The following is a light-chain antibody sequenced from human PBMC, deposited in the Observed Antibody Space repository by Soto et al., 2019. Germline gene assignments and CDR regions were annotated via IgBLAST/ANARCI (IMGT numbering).Light chain of an antibody. Sequence: EIVMTQSPATLSVSPGERVTLSCRASQSVGSNLAWYQQKPGQAPSLLIYGASSRATGVPARFSGSGSGTQFTLTVSSLQSEDFEVYYCQQYNTWWTFGQGTKVEIK. CDR2: GAS. CDR3: QQYNTWWT. J-gene: IGKJ1*01. CDR1: QSVGSN. V-gene: IGKV3-15*01.